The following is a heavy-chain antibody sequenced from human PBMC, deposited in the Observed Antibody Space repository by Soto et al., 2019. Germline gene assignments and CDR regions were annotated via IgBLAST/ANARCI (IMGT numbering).Heavy chain of an antibody. J-gene: IGHJ5*02. V-gene: IGHV4-34*01. D-gene: IGHD3-10*01. Sequence: QVQLQQWGAGLLKPSETLSLACGVYGGSFSDYYWSWIRQPPGKGLEWIGEINHSGNTNNNPSLESRVTMSVDTSTNQFSLKLSSVTAADTAVYYCARGGRKVTSGPEYYVSRRTNWFDPWGQGTLVTVSS. CDR2: INHSGNT. CDR3: ARGGRKVTSGPEYYVSRRTNWFDP. CDR1: GGSFSDYY.